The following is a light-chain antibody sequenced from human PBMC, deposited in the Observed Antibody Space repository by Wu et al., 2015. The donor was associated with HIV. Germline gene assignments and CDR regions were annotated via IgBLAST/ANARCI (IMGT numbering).Light chain of an antibody. J-gene: IGKJ1*01. Sequence: EIVLTQSPATLSLSPGERATLSCRASQNVKSYLAWYQQKPGQTPRLLIYGSSNRATGIPARFSGSGSGTDFTLTISSLEPADFAVYYCQQRFNWPWTFGQGTKVEIK. CDR2: GSS. CDR3: QQRFNWPWT. V-gene: IGKV3-11*01. CDR1: QNVKSY.